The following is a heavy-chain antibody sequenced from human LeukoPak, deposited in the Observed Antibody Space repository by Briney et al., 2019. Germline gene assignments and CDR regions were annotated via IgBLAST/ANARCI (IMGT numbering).Heavy chain of an antibody. CDR1: GDSVSSNSAA. J-gene: IGHJ6*02. Sequence: SQTLSLTCALSGDSVSSNSAAWNWIRQSPSRGLEWLGRTYYRSKWYNDYAVSVKSRITINPDTSKNQFSLQLNSVAPEDTAVYYCAREGDSYGQRWFPYNYYGMDVWGQGTTVTVSS. D-gene: IGHD5-18*01. CDR2: TYYRSKWYN. V-gene: IGHV6-1*01. CDR3: AREGDSYGQRWFPYNYYGMDV.